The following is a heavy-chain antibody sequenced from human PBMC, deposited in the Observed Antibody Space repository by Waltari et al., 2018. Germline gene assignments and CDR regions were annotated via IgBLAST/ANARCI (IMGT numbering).Heavy chain of an antibody. D-gene: IGHD4-17*01. Sequence: QVQLQESGPGLVKPSETLSLTCAVSGYSISSGYYWGWIRQPPGKGLEWIGSIYHSGGTYYNPSLKSRVTISVDTSKNQFSLKLSSVTAAGTAVYYCARRRDDYGDYEAFDIWGQGTMVTVSS. V-gene: IGHV4-38-2*01. J-gene: IGHJ3*02. CDR3: ARRRDDYGDYEAFDI. CDR2: IYHSGGT. CDR1: GYSISSGYY.